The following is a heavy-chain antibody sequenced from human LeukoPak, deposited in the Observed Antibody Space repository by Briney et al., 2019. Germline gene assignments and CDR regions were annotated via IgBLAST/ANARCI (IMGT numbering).Heavy chain of an antibody. Sequence: PGGSLRLSCAASGFTFGSYAMSWVRQAPGKGLEWVSVISGGGDPTYYADSVKGRFTISRDNSKNTLYLQMNSLRAEDTAVYYCARVMRYYYYMDVWGKGTTVTVSS. CDR3: ARVMRYYYYMDV. V-gene: IGHV3-23*01. J-gene: IGHJ6*03. CDR2: ISGGGDPT. CDR1: GFTFGSYA.